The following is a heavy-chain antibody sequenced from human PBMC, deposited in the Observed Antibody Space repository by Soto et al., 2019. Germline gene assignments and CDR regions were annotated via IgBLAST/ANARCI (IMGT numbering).Heavy chain of an antibody. J-gene: IGHJ6*02. D-gene: IGHD6-19*01. CDR2: MNPNSGNT. CDR3: ARGGYGSGWYQVATPLGYYYYGMDV. V-gene: IGHV1-8*01. Sequence: ASVKVSCKASGYTFTSYDINWVRQATGQGLEWMGWMNPNSGNTGYAQKFQGRVTMTRNTSISTAYMELSSLRSEDTAVYYCARGGYGSGWYQVATPLGYYYYGMDVWGQGTTVTVSS. CDR1: GYTFTSYD.